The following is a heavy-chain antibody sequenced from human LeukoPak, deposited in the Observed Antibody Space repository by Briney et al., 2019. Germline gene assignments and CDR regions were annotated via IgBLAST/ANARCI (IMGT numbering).Heavy chain of an antibody. CDR2: IYYSGST. J-gene: IGHJ4*02. CDR3: ARDSGGSLLIGY. V-gene: IGHV4-39*07. Sequence: SETLSLTCTVSGGSISSSSYYWGWIRQPPGKGLEWIGSIYYSGSTYYNPSLKSRVTISVDTSKNQFSLKLSSVTAADTAVYYCARDSGGSLLIGYWGQGTLVTVSS. D-gene: IGHD2-15*01. CDR1: GGSISSSSYY.